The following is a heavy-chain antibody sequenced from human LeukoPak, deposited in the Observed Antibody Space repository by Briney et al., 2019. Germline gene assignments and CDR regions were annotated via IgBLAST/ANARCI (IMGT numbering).Heavy chain of an antibody. J-gene: IGHJ4*02. V-gene: IGHV3-23*01. CDR1: GFTFSSYA. D-gene: IGHD6-13*01. CDR3: ARNRYSSSCSDY. CDR2: ISGSGSST. Sequence: GGSLRLSCAASGFTFSSYAMSWVRQAPGKGLEWVSDISGSGSSTYYADSVKGRFTISRDNAKNSLYLQMNTLRAEDTAVYYCARNRYSSSCSDYWGQGTLVTVSS.